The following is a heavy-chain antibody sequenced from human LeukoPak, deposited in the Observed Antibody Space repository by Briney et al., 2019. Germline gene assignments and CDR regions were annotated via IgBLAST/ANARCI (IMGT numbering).Heavy chain of an antibody. D-gene: IGHD5-24*01. Sequence: SETLSLTCTVSGGSISSYYWSWIRQPAGKGLEWIGRIYSSGSTDYNPSLKSRVTMSVDTSKNKFSLKLSSVTAADTAVYYCARGRRDGYNLRNFDYWGQGTLVTVSS. CDR1: GGSISSYY. CDR3: ARGRRDGYNLRNFDY. CDR2: IYSSGST. V-gene: IGHV4-4*07. J-gene: IGHJ4*02.